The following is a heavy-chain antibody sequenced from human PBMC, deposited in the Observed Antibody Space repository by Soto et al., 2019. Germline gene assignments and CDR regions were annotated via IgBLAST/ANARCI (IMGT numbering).Heavy chain of an antibody. D-gene: IGHD6-19*01. CDR3: ARSWAVAGSYDY. CDR2: IYSGGST. Sequence: PGGSLRLSCAASGFTVSSNYMNWVRQAPGKGLEWVSVIYSGGSTYYADSVKGRFTISRDNSKNTLYLQMNSLGAEDTAVYYCARSWAVAGSYDYWGQGTLVTVSS. V-gene: IGHV3-66*01. CDR1: GFTVSSNY. J-gene: IGHJ4*02.